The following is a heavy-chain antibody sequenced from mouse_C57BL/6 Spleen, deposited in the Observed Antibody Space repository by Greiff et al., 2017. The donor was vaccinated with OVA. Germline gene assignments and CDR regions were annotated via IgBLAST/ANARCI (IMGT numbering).Heavy chain of an antibody. Sequence: EVQLVESGPGLVKPSQSLSLTCSVTGYSITSGYYWNWIRQFPGNKLEWMGYISYDGSNNYNPSLKNRISITRDTSKNQFFLKLNSVTTEDTATYYCARDNAQGMDYWGQGTSVTVSS. V-gene: IGHV3-6*01. CDR3: ARDNAQGMDY. J-gene: IGHJ4*01. CDR2: ISYDGSN. CDR1: GYSITSGYY.